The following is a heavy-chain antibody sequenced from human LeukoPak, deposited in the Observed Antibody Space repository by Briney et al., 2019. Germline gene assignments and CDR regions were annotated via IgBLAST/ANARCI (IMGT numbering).Heavy chain of an antibody. CDR3: ARVTNYYDSSGYYYYYMDV. Sequence: PSETLSLTCTVSGGSISSSSYYWGWIRQPPGRGLEWIGSIYYSGSTYYNPSLKSRVTISVDTSKNQFSLKLGSVTAADTAVYYCARVTNYYDSSGYYYYYMDVWDKGTTVTISS. CDR1: GGSISSSSYY. CDR2: IYYSGST. V-gene: IGHV4-39*07. J-gene: IGHJ6*03. D-gene: IGHD3-22*01.